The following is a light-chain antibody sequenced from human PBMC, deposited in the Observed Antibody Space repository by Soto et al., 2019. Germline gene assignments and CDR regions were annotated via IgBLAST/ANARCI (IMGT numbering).Light chain of an antibody. CDR1: QSVRPY. J-gene: IGKJ5*01. Sequence: EIVLTQSPVTLSLSPGERATLSCRASQSVRPYLAWSQVKPGQAPRLLIYDASRRASGGPARFSGSGSGTGFTLPISSLEPEDFALYYGQQRNTWPPSTCGQGTRLESK. CDR3: QQRNTWPPST. CDR2: DAS. V-gene: IGKV3-11*01.